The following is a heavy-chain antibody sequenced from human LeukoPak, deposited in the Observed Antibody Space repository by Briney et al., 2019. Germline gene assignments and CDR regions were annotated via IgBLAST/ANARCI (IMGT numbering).Heavy chain of an antibody. Sequence: GGSLRLSCAASGFTLSSYAMSWVRQAPGKGLEWVSAISGSGGSTYYADSVKGRFTISRDNSKNTLYLQMNSLTPEDTAMYYCAKDRGDYTYYFDYWGQGTLVTVSS. V-gene: IGHV3-23*01. CDR2: ISGSGGST. CDR3: AKDRGDYTYYFDY. D-gene: IGHD4-17*01. J-gene: IGHJ4*02. CDR1: GFTLSSYA.